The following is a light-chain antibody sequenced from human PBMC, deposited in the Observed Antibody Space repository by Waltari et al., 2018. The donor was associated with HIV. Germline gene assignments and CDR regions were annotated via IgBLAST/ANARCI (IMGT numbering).Light chain of an antibody. CDR1: SSNIGDNY. CDR2: RND. Sequence: QSVLTQPPSASGTPGQRVTISCSGSSSNIGDNYVYWYQQLPGTAPKLLINRNDRRPSGGPDRVSGSNSGASAALAISGLRSEDEGDFYCASWDDSLRNWVFGGGTKLTVL. J-gene: IGLJ3*02. CDR3: ASWDDSLRNWV. V-gene: IGLV1-47*01.